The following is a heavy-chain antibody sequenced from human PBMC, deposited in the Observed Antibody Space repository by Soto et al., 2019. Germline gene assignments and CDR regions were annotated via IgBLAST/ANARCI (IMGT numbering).Heavy chain of an antibody. CDR2: ISYDGSNK. V-gene: IGHV3-30-3*01. CDR3: ARDLEQSLAKESY. Sequence: QVQLVESGGGVVQPGRSLRLSCAASGFTFSSYAMHWVRQAPGKGLEWVAVISYDGSNKYYADSVKGRFTISRDNSKNTLYLQMNSLRAEDTAEYYCARDLEQSLAKESYWGQGTLVTVSS. CDR1: GFTFSSYA. J-gene: IGHJ4*02. D-gene: IGHD6-19*01.